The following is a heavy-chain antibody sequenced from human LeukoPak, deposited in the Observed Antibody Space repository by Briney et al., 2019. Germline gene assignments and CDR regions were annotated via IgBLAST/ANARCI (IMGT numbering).Heavy chain of an antibody. CDR2: IIPILGIA. Sequence: SLKVSCETSVDTFSSYAICWVRHTPGQGVERMGRIIPILGIANYAQKFQGRVTITADESTSTAYMELSSLRSEDTAVYYCASVDYGGKYNFDYWGQGTLVTVSS. D-gene: IGHD4-23*01. CDR1: VDTFSSYA. CDR3: ASVDYGGKYNFDY. V-gene: IGHV1-69*04. J-gene: IGHJ4*02.